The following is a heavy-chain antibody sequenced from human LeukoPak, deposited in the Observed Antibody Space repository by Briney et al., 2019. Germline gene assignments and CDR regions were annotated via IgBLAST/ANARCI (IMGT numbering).Heavy chain of an antibody. Sequence: PGGSLRLSCASSGFTFSNYWMSWVRQAPGKGLEWVANIKEDGSEKDYVDSVKGRFTISRDNAKNSLYLQMNSLRAEDTAIYYCARDSGAAGLWDYWGQGTLVTVSS. CDR2: IKEDGSEK. D-gene: IGHD6-13*01. J-gene: IGHJ4*02. CDR3: ARDSGAAGLWDY. CDR1: GFTFSNYW. V-gene: IGHV3-7*05.